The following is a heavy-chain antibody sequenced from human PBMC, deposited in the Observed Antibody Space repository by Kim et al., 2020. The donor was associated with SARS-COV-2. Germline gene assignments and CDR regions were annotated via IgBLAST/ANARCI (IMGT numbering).Heavy chain of an antibody. Sequence: GGSLRLSCAASGFIFSDHYMDWVRQAPGKGLEWVGRTRNKANSYTTEYAASVKGRFTISRDDSTSSLYLQMNSLETEDTAVYFCARDLRGRGGKHYMDVWGKGTTVTVSS. J-gene: IGHJ6*03. D-gene: IGHD3-16*01. CDR1: GFIFSDHY. V-gene: IGHV3-72*01. CDR2: TRNKANSYTT. CDR3: ARDLRGRGGKHYMDV.